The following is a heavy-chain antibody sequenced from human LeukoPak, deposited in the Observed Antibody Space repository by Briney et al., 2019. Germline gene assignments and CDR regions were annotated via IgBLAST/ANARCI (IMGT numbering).Heavy chain of an antibody. V-gene: IGHV4-59*08. J-gene: IGHJ4*02. CDR2: IYYSGST. Sequence: NPSETLSLTCTVSGGSISGYYWSWIRQPPGKGLDWIGYIYYSGSTNYNPSLKSRVTISIDTSKNQFSLKLSSVTAADTAVYYCARRDSSGWYDYFDYWGQGTLVTVSS. D-gene: IGHD6-19*01. CDR3: ARRDSSGWYDYFDY. CDR1: GGSISGYY.